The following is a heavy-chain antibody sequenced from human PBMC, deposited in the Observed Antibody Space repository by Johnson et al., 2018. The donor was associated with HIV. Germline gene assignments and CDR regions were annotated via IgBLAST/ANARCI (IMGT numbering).Heavy chain of an antibody. Sequence: VQLVESGGGLVQPGGSLRLSCAASGFTVSSNYMSWVRQAPGTGLEWVSFISRSGSPIYYADSGKGRFTISRENAKNSLYLQMNSLRAGDTAVYYCARWGTVTTDAFDIWGQGTMVTVSS. D-gene: IGHD4-17*01. CDR3: ARWGTVTTDAFDI. J-gene: IGHJ3*02. CDR2: ISRSGSPI. V-gene: IGHV3-48*01. CDR1: GFTVSSNY.